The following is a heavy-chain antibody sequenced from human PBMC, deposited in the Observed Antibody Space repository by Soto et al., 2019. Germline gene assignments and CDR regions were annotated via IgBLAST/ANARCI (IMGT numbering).Heavy chain of an antibody. J-gene: IGHJ4*02. CDR1: GASTVSHYH. D-gene: IGHD1-26*01. V-gene: IGHV4-31*02. CDR3: ALALGPTTGLDY. CDR2: IFNSGTT. Sequence: QVQLQESGPGLVKPSQTLSLTCSVSGASTVSHYHWTWIRQHPGKGLEWMGYIFNSGTTFYNPSLTSRLSISMYTSGNHFSLELRSVTAADTAVYYCALALGPTTGLDYWGQGTLVTVSS.